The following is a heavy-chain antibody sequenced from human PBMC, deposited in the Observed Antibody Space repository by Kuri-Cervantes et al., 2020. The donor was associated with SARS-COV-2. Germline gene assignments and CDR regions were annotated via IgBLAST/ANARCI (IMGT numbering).Heavy chain of an antibody. D-gene: IGHD2-2*02. V-gene: IGHV4-59*01. CDR2: ISYTGST. Sequence: SETLSLTCSVSGGAIDGFYWSWIRQSPGKGLEWIGYISYTGSTSYNPSLKSRLTISADTSKKQFSLRLTSVTAADTAGYYCATGGGIDCRGTSCYTGGTFDYWGQGTLVTVSS. J-gene: IGHJ4*02. CDR1: GGAIDGFY. CDR3: ATGGGIDCRGTSCYTGGTFDY.